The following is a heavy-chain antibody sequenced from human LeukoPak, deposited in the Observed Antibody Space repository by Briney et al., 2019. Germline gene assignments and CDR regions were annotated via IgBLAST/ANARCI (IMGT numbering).Heavy chain of an antibody. D-gene: IGHD3-10*01. CDR1: GYSISSGYY. J-gene: IGHJ5*02. Sequence: SETLSLTCTVSGYSISSGYYWGWIRQPPGKGLEWIGSIYYSGSTYYNPSLKSRVTISVDTSKNQFSLKLSSVTAADTAVYYCARAEGVYGSGRYPFDPWGQGTLVTVSS. CDR3: ARAEGVYGSGRYPFDP. V-gene: IGHV4-38-2*02. CDR2: IYYSGST.